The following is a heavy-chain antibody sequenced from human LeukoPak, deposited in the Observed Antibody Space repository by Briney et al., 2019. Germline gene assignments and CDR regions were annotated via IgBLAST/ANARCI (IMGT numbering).Heavy chain of an antibody. D-gene: IGHD4-11*01. CDR1: GYTFTGYY. Sequence: ASVKVSCKACGYTFTGYYMHWVRQAPGQGLEWMGRINPNSGGTNYAQKFQGRVTMTRDTSISTAYMELSRLRSDDTAVYYCARESLYSNYAGYWGQGTLVTVSS. CDR2: INPNSGGT. J-gene: IGHJ4*02. V-gene: IGHV1-2*06. CDR3: ARESLYSNYAGY.